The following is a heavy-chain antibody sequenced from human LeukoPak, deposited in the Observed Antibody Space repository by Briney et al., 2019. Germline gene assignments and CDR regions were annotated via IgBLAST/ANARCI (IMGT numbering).Heavy chain of an antibody. CDR1: GFTFSSYG. V-gene: IGHV3-7*01. J-gene: IGHJ4*02. CDR3: ARDSPTSMIVNGFFAS. D-gene: IGHD3-22*01. Sequence: GGSLRLSCAASGFTFSSYGMHWVRQAPGKGLEWVATIRQDGSEKYYVDSVKGRFTIFRDNAKNSLYLQMSSLRAVDTAVYYCARDSPTSMIVNGFFASWGLGTQVTVSS. CDR2: IRQDGSEK.